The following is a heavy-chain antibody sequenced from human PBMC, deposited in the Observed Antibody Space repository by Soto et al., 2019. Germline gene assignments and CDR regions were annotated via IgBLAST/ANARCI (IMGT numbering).Heavy chain of an antibody. J-gene: IGHJ4*02. CDR2: IYHSVST. Sequence: QLQLQESGSGLVKPSQTLSLTCAVSGCSISSGVYSWSWSRQPPGHGLEWIAYIYHSVSTYYNPSLKSRVTISVDRSKNQFSMKLSSVTDADTAVYYCARVPDYWGQGTLVTVSS. V-gene: IGHV4-30-2*01. CDR3: ARVPDY. CDR1: GCSISSGVYS.